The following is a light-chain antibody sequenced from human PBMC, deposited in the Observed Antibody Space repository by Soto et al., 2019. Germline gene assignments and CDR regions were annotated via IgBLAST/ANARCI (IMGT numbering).Light chain of an antibody. CDR3: VAWDDSLSGVI. CDR2: RNN. CDR1: TSNIGGND. J-gene: IGLJ2*01. V-gene: IGLV1-47*01. Sequence: QSVLTQPPSASGTPGQRVTISCSGSTSNIGGNDVSWYQQLPGTAPKLLMSRNNQRPSGVPDRFSGSKSDTSASLAISGLRSEDEADYYCVAWDDSLSGVIFGRGTKLTVL.